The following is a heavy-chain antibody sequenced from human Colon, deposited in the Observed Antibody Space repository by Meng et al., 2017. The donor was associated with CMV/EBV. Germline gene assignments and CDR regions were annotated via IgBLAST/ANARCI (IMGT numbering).Heavy chain of an antibody. J-gene: IGHJ4*02. CDR3: ARDPSGSRVPFDY. D-gene: IGHD1-26*01. CDR2: INSNSGAT. Sequence: VPLLHSGPKVKKPGASVKVSCKTSGYTFSDYHIHWVRQASGQGLEWMGWINSNSGATDYAQKFQGRFTMTRDTSITTVYMELSSLRSDDTAVYYCARDPSGSRVPFDYWGQGSLVTVSS. V-gene: IGHV1-2*02. CDR1: GYTFSDYH.